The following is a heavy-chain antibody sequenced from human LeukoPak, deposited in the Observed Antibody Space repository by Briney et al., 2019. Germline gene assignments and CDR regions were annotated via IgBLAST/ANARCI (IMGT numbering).Heavy chain of an antibody. CDR3: ASSSGYLPGDFDY. CDR1: GYTFTAYY. V-gene: IGHV1-18*04. J-gene: IGHJ4*02. Sequence: ASVRVSCKASGYTFTAYYLHWVRQAPGQGFEWMGWISAYNGNTNYAQKLQGRVTMTRDTSTSTVYMELSSLRSEDTAAYYCASSSGYLPGDFDYWGQGTLVTVSS. D-gene: IGHD3-22*01. CDR2: ISAYNGNT.